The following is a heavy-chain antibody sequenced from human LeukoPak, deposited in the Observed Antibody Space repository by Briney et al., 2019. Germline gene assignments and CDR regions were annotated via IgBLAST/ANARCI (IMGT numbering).Heavy chain of an antibody. D-gene: IGHD5-18*01. CDR1: GFTFDDYA. CDR3: AKQPWIQLWLKPFDY. J-gene: IGHJ4*02. Sequence: GGSLRLYCAASGFTFDDYAMHWVRQAPGKGLEWVSGISWNSGSIGYADPVKGRFTISRDNSKNTLYLQMNSLRAEDTAVYYCAKQPWIQLWLKPFDYWGQGTLVTVSS. CDR2: ISWNSGSI. V-gene: IGHV3-9*01.